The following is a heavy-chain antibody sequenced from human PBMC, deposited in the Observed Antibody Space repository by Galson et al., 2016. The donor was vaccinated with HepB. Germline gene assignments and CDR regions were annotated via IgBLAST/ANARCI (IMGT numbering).Heavy chain of an antibody. CDR3: ARRFGRSSGDYFYY. Sequence: TLSLTCTVSGGSISSGGYYWSWIRQHPGEGLEWIGYIFFTGRTYYNPYNPSLKSRVSISVDTSKSQFSLNLNSVTAADTAVYFCARRFGRSSGDYFYYWGQGTLVTVSS. J-gene: IGHJ4*02. CDR1: GGSISSGGYY. V-gene: IGHV4-31*03. D-gene: IGHD6-6*01. CDR2: IFFTGRT.